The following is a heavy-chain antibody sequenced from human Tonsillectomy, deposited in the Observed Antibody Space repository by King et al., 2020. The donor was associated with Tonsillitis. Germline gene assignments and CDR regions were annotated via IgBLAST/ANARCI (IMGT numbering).Heavy chain of an antibody. V-gene: IGHV3-30*18. D-gene: IGHD6-19*01. CDR2: ISYDGSNK. Sequence: VQLVDSGGGVVQPGRSLRLSCAASGFTFSSYGMHWVRQAPGKGLEWVAVISYDGSNKYYADSVKGRFSISRDNSKNTLYLQMDSLRAEDTAVYYCAKGVGTGSGWSRGDGMDVWGQGTTVTVSS. J-gene: IGHJ6*02. CDR1: GFTFSSYG. CDR3: AKGVGTGSGWSRGDGMDV.